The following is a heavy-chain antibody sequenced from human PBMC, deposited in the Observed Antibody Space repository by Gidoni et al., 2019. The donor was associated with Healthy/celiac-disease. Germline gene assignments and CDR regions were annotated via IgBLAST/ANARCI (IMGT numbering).Heavy chain of an antibody. D-gene: IGHD2-15*01. CDR3: ARSGYCSGGSCYGDY. V-gene: IGHV3-33*01. CDR2: IWYDGSNK. CDR1: GFPFSSYG. J-gene: IGHJ4*02. Sequence: VQLVESGGGVVPPGRSLRLSCAASGFPFSSYGMHWVRLGPGKGLEWVAVIWYDGSNKYYADSVKGRFTITRDNSKNTLYLQMNSLRAEDTAVDYCARSGYCSGGSCYGDYWGQGTLVTVSS.